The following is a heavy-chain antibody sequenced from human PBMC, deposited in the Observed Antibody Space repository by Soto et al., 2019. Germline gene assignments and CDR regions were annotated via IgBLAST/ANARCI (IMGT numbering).Heavy chain of an antibody. CDR3: ARTGYYGSGRSDAFDI. V-gene: IGHV4-34*01. CDR1: GGSFSGYY. D-gene: IGHD3-10*01. J-gene: IGHJ3*02. Sequence: SETLSLTCAVYGGSFSGYYWSWIRQPPGKGLEWIGEINHSGSTNYNPSLKSRVTISVDTSKNQFSLKLSSVTAADTAVYYCARTGYYGSGRSDAFDIWGQGTMVTVSS. CDR2: INHSGST.